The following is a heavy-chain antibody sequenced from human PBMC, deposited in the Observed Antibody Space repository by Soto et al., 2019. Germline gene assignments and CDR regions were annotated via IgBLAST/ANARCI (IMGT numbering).Heavy chain of an antibody. CDR1: GGTFSSYA. D-gene: IGHD5-12*01. CDR2: IIPIFGAA. V-gene: IGHV1-69*12. J-gene: IGHJ6*02. Sequence: QVQLVQSGAEVKKPGSSVKVSCKASGGTFSSYAISWVRQAPGQGLEWMGGIIPIFGAANYAQKFQGRGTITADESTSTPYMDLSSLISEETAVYYCASSVAKYYYYGMDVWGQGTTVTVSS. CDR3: ASSVAKYYYYGMDV.